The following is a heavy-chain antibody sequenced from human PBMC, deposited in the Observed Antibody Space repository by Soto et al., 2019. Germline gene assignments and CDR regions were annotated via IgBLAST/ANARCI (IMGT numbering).Heavy chain of an antibody. D-gene: IGHD4-4*01. CDR2: IYYSGNT. J-gene: IGHJ4*02. V-gene: IGHV4-39*01. CDR3: ARGAYSNFPPY. Sequence: PSETLSLTCTVSGGSISSRSYYWGWIRQPPGKGLEWIGRIYYSGNTYYNPSLKSRVTISVDTSKNQFSLKVSSVTAADTAVYYCARGAYSNFPPYWGQGTLVTVSS. CDR1: GGSISSRSYY.